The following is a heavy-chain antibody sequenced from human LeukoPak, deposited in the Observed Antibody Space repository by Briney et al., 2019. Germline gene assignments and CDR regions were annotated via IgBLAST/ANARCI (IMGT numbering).Heavy chain of an antibody. CDR3: AQSSGSYYSLCYY. Sequence: GGSLRLSCAASGFTFSRYEVNWVRQAPGKGLEWVSDISGSGRTIYYADSVKGRFTISRDNAKNSLYLQMNSLRAEDTAVHYCAQSSGSYYSLCYYWGRGNLVTVSS. D-gene: IGHD3-10*01. V-gene: IGHV3-48*03. CDR1: GFTFSRYE. CDR2: ISGSGRTI. J-gene: IGHJ4*02.